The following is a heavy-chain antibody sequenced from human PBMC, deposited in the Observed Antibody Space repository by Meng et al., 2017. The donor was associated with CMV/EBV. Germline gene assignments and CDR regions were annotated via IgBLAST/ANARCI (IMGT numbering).Heavy chain of an antibody. V-gene: IGHV4-34*01. Sequence: SSILSPTFALLGASSSGYSWSGIRKPPGKGLEWFGEINHSGSTNYNQSLKSPVTISLDTSKNQFSLKLSTVTAADTAVYYCAREGLTGTTPGAFDIWGQGTMVTVSS. D-gene: IGHD1/OR15-1a*01. J-gene: IGHJ3*02. CDR3: AREGLTGTTPGAFDI. CDR2: INHSGST. CDR1: GASSSGYS.